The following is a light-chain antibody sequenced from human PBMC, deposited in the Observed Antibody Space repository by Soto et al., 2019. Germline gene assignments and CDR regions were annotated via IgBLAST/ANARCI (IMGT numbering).Light chain of an antibody. V-gene: IGKV1-39*01. CDR3: QQAYIVPLT. J-gene: IGKJ4*01. CDR2: AAS. Sequence: DIQMTQSPSSLSASVGDRVTITCRASQSISTYLNWYQQKPGKAPNLLIYAASTLQSGVSSRFSGSGSGADFTPSISSLQPEDFATYYCQQAYIVPLTFGGGTKVEIK. CDR1: QSISTY.